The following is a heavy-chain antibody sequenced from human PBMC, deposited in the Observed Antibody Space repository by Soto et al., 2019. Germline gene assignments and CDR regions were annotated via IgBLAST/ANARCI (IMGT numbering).Heavy chain of an antibody. CDR3: ARALPPGWEIRGGYFDS. CDR1: GLSFSNNY. J-gene: IGHJ4*02. CDR2: IYSVGST. Sequence: GGSLGLSCSAAGLSFSNNYMGWVRLAPGKGLEWVSFIYSVGSTYYRDSVKGRFTISRDTSKNIVHLQMNGLRAEDTAVYYCARALPPGWEIRGGYFDSWGQGTLVTVS. V-gene: IGHV3-53*01. D-gene: IGHD3-10*01.